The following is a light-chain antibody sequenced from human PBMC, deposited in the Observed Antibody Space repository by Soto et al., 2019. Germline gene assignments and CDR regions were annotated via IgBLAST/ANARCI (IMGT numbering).Light chain of an antibody. J-gene: IGKJ2*01. CDR1: QSVLYSSNNKNY. CDR3: QQYYSTPYT. CDR2: WAS. Sequence: DIVMTQSPDSLAVSLGERATINCKSSQSVLYSSNNKNYLAWYQQKPGQPPKLLIYWASTRESGVPDLFSGSDSGSDFTSTISSLLAEDVAVYYCQQYYSTPYTFGQGTKLEIK. V-gene: IGKV4-1*01.